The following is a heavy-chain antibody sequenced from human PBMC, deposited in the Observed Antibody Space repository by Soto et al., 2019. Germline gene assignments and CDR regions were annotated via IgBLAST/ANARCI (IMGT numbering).Heavy chain of an antibody. Sequence: QVQLQQWGAGLLKPSETLSLTCAVYGGSFSGYYWSWIRQPPGKGLEWIGEINHSGSTNYNPSLKSRVTISVDTYKNQFSLKLSSVTAADTAVYYCAREGELLRLIDYWGQGTLVTVSS. D-gene: IGHD1-26*01. J-gene: IGHJ4*02. V-gene: IGHV4-34*01. CDR2: INHSGST. CDR1: GGSFSGYY. CDR3: AREGELLRLIDY.